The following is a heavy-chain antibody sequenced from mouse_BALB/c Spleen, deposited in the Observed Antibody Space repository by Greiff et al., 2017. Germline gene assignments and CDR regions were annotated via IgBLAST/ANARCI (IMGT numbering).Heavy chain of an antibody. D-gene: IGHD1-1*01. Sequence: EVQRVESGAELVKPGASVKLSCTASGFNIKDTYMHWVKQRPEQGLEWIGRIDPANGNTKYDPKFQGKATITADTSSNTAYLQLSSLTSEDTAVYYCARSSYGSSYWFAYWGQGTLVTVSA. CDR2: IDPANGNT. CDR1: GFNIKDTY. CDR3: ARSSYGSSYWFAY. J-gene: IGHJ3*01. V-gene: IGHV14-3*02.